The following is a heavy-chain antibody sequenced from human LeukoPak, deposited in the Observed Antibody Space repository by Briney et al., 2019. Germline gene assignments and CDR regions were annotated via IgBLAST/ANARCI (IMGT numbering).Heavy chain of an antibody. J-gene: IGHJ4*02. CDR2: IYYSGST. V-gene: IGHV4-59*08. D-gene: IGHD6-19*01. Sequence: SETLSLTCTVSGGSISSYFWSWIRQPPGKGLEWIGYIYYSGSTNYNPSLKSRVTMSVDTSKNQFSLKLSSVTAADTAVYYCARINRAVAGTIDYWGQGTLVTVSS. CDR3: ARINRAVAGTIDY. CDR1: GGSISSYF.